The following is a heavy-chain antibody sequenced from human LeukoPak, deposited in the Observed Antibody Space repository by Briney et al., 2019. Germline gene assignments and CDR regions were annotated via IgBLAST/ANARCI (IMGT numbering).Heavy chain of an antibody. CDR2: ISSSSSYI. Sequence: PGGSLRLSCAASGFTFSSYSMNWVRQAPGKGLEWVSSISSSSSYIYYADSVKGRFTISRDNAKNSLYLQMNSLRSEDTAVYYCARDTRHRYCSSTSCYRGWLDPWGQGTLVTVSS. V-gene: IGHV3-21*04. J-gene: IGHJ5*02. CDR3: ARDTRHRYCSSTSCYRGWLDP. CDR1: GFTFSSYS. D-gene: IGHD2-2*01.